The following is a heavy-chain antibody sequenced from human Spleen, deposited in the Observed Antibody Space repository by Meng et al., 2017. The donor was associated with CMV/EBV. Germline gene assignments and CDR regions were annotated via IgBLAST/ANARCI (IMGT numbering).Heavy chain of an antibody. D-gene: IGHD5-12*01. CDR2: IKSDGSSI. V-gene: IGHV3-74*01. CDR3: AKDLGGYGHDAFDI. J-gene: IGHJ3*02. Sequence: LSLTCAASGSTFSSDWMHWVRQAPGKGLVWVSRIKSDGSSIIYADSVKGRFTISRDNSKNTLYLQMNSLRAEDTAVYYCAKDLGGYGHDAFDIWGQGTMVTVSS. CDR1: GSTFSSDW.